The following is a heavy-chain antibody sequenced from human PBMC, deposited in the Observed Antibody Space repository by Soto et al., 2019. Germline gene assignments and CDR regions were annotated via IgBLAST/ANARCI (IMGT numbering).Heavy chain of an antibody. D-gene: IGHD5-18*01. Sequence: EVQLVESGGGLVQPGRSLRLSCAASGFTFDDYAMHWVRQAPGKGLEWVSGISWNSGSIGYADSVKGRFTTSRDNAKNSLYMQMNSLRAEDTALYYCAKDRGYSYGWIDYWGQGTLVTVSS. CDR1: GFTFDDYA. J-gene: IGHJ4*02. V-gene: IGHV3-9*01. CDR3: AKDRGYSYGWIDY. CDR2: ISWNSGSI.